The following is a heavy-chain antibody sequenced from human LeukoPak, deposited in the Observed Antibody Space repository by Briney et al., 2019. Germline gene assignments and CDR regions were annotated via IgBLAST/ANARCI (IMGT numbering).Heavy chain of an antibody. CDR1: GGSVSSVGYY. V-gene: IGHV4-61*08. Sequence: PSETLSLTCTVSGGSVSSVGYYWSWIRQPPGKGLEWIGYMYYSGSTNYNPSLKSRVTIPVDTSKNQFSLKLSSVTAADAAVYYCARYSGHNYGRPFDYWGQGTLVTVSS. J-gene: IGHJ4*02. CDR2: MYYSGST. CDR3: ARYSGHNYGRPFDY. D-gene: IGHD5-18*01.